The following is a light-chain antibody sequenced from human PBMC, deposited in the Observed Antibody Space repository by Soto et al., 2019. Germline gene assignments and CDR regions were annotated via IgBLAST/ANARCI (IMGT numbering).Light chain of an antibody. Sequence: EIVLTQSPATLSLSPGERATLSCRASQSVSSYLAWYQQKPGQVPRLVIYDASNRATGIPGRFSGSGSGTDFTLTISSQEPEDFGVYYCQQYNNWPWTFGQGTKVEIK. V-gene: IGKV3-11*01. J-gene: IGKJ1*01. CDR3: QQYNNWPWT. CDR1: QSVSSY. CDR2: DAS.